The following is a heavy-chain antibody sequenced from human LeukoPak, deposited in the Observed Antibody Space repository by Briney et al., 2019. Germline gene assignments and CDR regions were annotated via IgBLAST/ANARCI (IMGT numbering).Heavy chain of an antibody. CDR2: IKQDGSEK. V-gene: IGHV3-7*01. Sequence: PGGSLRLSCAASGFTFSSYWMSWVRQAPGKGLEWVANIKQDGSEKYYVDSVKGRFTVSRDNAKNSLYLQMNSLRAEDTAVYYCARHYGSGSFDYWGQGTLVTVSS. D-gene: IGHD3-10*01. CDR1: GFTFSSYW. CDR3: ARHYGSGSFDY. J-gene: IGHJ4*02.